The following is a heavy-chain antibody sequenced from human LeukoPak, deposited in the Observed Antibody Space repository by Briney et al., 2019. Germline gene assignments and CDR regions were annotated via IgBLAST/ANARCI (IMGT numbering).Heavy chain of an antibody. CDR1: GFPFSGYA. J-gene: IGHJ4*02. CDR3: ARVSTTSCYDY. V-gene: IGHV3-64*02. Sequence: GGSLRLSCAASGFPFSGYAMNWVRQAPGKGLEYVSAITNSGGSTYYADSVKGRFTIARDNSKNTVYLQMGSLRAEDMAVYYCARVSTTSCYDYWGQGTLVTVSS. D-gene: IGHD2-2*01. CDR2: ITNSGGST.